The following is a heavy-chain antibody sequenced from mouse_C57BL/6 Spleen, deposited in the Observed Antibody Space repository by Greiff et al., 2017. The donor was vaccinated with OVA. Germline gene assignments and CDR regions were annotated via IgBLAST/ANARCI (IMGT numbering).Heavy chain of an antibody. CDR2: ISYDGSN. Sequence: ESGPGLVKPSQSLSLTCSVTGYSITSGYYWNWIRQFPGNKLEWMGYISYDGSNNYNPSLKNRISFTLDTSNNQSFLQLNSVTTEDTAADYGARGGGYYVAWFADWGQGTLVTVSA. CDR3: ARGGGYYVAWFAD. V-gene: IGHV3-6*01. D-gene: IGHD2-3*01. J-gene: IGHJ3*01. CDR1: GYSITSGYY.